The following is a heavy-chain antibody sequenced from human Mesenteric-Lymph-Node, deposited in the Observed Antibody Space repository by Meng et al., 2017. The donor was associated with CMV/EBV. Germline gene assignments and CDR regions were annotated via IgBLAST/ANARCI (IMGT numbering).Heavy chain of an antibody. CDR3: ARSWGVGYGMDV. J-gene: IGHJ6*02. CDR1: GFTFSSYW. CDR2: IKQDGSEK. D-gene: IGHD3-16*01. Sequence: GESLKISCAASGFTFSSYWMSWVRQAPGKGLEWVANIKQDGSEKYYVDSVKGRFTISRDNAKNPLYLQMNSLRAEDKAVYYCARSWGVGYGMDVWGQGTTVTVSS. V-gene: IGHV3-7*01.